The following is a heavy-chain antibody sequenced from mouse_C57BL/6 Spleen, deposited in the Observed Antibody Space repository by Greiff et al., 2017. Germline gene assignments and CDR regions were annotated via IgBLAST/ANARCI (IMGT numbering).Heavy chain of an antibody. CDR3: ARRGGNGTPFAY. D-gene: IGHD2-1*01. Sequence: VQLQQPGAELVKPGASVKLSCKASGYTFTSYWMQWVKQRPGQGLEWIGEIDPSDSYTNYNQKFKGKATLTVDTSSSTAYMQLSSLTSEDAAVYYCARRGGNGTPFAYWGQGTLVTVSA. CDR2: IDPSDSYT. V-gene: IGHV1-50*01. J-gene: IGHJ3*01. CDR1: GYTFTSYW.